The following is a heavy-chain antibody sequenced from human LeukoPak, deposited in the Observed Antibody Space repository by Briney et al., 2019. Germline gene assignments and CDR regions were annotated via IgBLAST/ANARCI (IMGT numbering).Heavy chain of an antibody. CDR2: IKHDGSEK. CDR3: AKDGLVAGYGDYGYFDY. CDR1: GFSFNSDW. Sequence: GGSLRLSCAASGFSFNSDWMDWVRQAPGKGLEWVANIKHDGSEKNCLDSVKGRFTISRDNSKNTLYLQMNSLRAEDTAVYYCAKDGLVAGYGDYGYFDYWGQGTLVTVSS. V-gene: IGHV3-7*03. J-gene: IGHJ4*02. D-gene: IGHD4-17*01.